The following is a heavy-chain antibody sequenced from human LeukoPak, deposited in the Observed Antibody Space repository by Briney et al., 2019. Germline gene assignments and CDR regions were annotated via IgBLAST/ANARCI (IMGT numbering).Heavy chain of an antibody. CDR3: ATFMTTVIDY. V-gene: IGHV3-21*01. D-gene: IGHD4-17*01. CDR2: ISSTSTYI. Sequence: GGSLRLSCAASGFSFITYGMNWVRRAPGRGLEWVSSISSTSTYIYYADSVKGRFTISRDNAKNSLYLQMNSLRAEDTAVYYCATFMTTVIDYWGQGTLVTVSS. CDR1: GFSFITYG. J-gene: IGHJ4*02.